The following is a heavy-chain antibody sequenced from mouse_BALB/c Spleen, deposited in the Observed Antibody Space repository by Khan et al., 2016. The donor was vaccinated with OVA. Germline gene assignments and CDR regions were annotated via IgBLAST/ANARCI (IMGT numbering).Heavy chain of an antibody. D-gene: IGHD2-13*01. V-gene: IGHV2-9*02. J-gene: IGHJ2*01. CDR1: GFSLTSYG. CDR2: IWAGGST. Sequence: QVQLKESGPGLVAPSKSLSIICTVSGFSLTSYGVHWVRQPPGKGLEWLGVIWAGGSTNYNSALMSRLSIRKDNSKSQVLLKMNSLQTDDTAMYYCARGDYGDLYYFDDWGQGTTLTVSS. CDR3: ARGDYGDLYYFDD.